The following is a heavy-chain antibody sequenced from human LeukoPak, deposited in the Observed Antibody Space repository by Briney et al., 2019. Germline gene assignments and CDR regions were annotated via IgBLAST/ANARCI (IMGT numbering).Heavy chain of an antibody. D-gene: IGHD3-10*02. V-gene: IGHV4-59*01. Sequence: SETLSLTCTVSGGSISSYYWSWIRQPPGKGLEWIGYIYYSGSTNYNPSLKSRVTISVDTSKNQFSLKLSSVTAADTAVYYCARKAYYYVYDYWGQGTLVTVSS. CDR3: ARKAYYYVYDY. CDR2: IYYSGST. J-gene: IGHJ4*02. CDR1: GGSISSYY.